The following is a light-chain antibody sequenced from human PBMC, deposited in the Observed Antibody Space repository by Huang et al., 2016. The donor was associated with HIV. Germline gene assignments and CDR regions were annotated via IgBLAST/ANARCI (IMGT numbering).Light chain of an antibody. CDR2: AAS. V-gene: IGKV3-15*01. CDR1: QSVNTN. J-gene: IGKJ2*01. Sequence: VMMSPSPATLAAAPGERVTLSCGASQSVNTNLAWYQQKPCQPPSLLIYAASTRATGVPARFAGSGSGTECTLTIDSLQSDEFAVYYCQQYNKWPPEYTFGQGTRLEIK. CDR3: QQYNKWPPEYT.